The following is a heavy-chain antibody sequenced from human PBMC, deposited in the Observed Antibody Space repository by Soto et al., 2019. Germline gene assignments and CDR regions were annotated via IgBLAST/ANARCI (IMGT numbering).Heavy chain of an antibody. V-gene: IGHV4-59*05. CDR3: VSDPDGGYCNSINCPILI. J-gene: IGHJ4*02. CDR2: VFYSGST. D-gene: IGHD2-2*01. CDR1: GDSVTSHY. Sequence: SETLSLTCSFSGDSVTSHYLTWIRQPPGRGLEWIGSVFYSGSTYSNPSLKSRVTISVDTSKKQFSLRLTSVTAADTAVYYCVSDPDGGYCNSINCPILIWGQGTPVTVSS.